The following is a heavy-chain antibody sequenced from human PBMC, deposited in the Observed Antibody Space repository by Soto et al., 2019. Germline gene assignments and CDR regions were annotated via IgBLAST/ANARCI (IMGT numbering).Heavy chain of an antibody. CDR3: AKSRGGTANGLDV. J-gene: IGHJ6*02. CDR1: GFTFGDYG. D-gene: IGHD2-15*01. CDR2: ISWKSASI. V-gene: IGHV3-9*01. Sequence: EVQLVESGGDLVQPGRSLRLSCAASGFTFGDYGMHWVRQVPGKGLEWVSGISWKSASIGYADSVKGRCTISRDNAKNLLYLQMNSLSAEDTALYHCAKSRGGTANGLDVWGQGTTVTVSS.